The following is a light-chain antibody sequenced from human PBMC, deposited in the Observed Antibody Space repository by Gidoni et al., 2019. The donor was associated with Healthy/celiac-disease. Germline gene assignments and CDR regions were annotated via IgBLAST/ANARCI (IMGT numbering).Light chain of an antibody. J-gene: IGLJ2*01. CDR1: SSDFGSYNL. CDR2: EGS. V-gene: IGLV2-23*01. Sequence: SALTQPASVSGSPGQSINISCTGTSSDFGSYNLVSWYQQHPGKAPKLMIYEGSKRPSGVSNRFSGSKSGNTASLTISGLQAEDEADYYCCSYAGSSTPVVFGGGTKLTVL. CDR3: CSYAGSSTPVV.